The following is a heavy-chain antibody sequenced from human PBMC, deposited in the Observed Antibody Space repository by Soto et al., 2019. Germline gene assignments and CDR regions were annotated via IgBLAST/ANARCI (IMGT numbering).Heavy chain of an antibody. CDR2: INHSGST. V-gene: IGHV4-34*01. Sequence: SETLSLTCAVYGGSFSGYYWSWIRQPPGKGLEWIGEINHSGSTNYNPSLKGRVTISVDTSKNQFSLKLSSVTAADTAVYYCARGPHIVVVTAYFQHWGQGTLVTVSS. CDR3: ARGPHIVVVTAYFQH. D-gene: IGHD2-21*02. CDR1: GGSFSGYY. J-gene: IGHJ1*01.